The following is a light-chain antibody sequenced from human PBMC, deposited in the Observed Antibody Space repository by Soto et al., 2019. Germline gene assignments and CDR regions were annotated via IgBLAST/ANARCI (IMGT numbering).Light chain of an antibody. CDR3: QQYDDWLRLT. V-gene: IGKV1-39*01. CDR2: AAS. CDR1: QSISSY. J-gene: IGKJ4*01. Sequence: DIQMTQSPSSLSASVGDRVTITCRASQSISSYLNWYQQKPGKAPKLLIYAASSLQSGVPSRFSGSGSGTEFNLTISSLQSEDFAVYFCQQYDDWLRLTFGGGTKVEIK.